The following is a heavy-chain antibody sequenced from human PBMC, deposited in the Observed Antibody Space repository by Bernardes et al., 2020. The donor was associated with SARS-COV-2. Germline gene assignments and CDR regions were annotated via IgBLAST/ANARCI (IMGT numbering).Heavy chain of an antibody. CDR1: RYTFGAYD. CDR3: ARGGGHCSSGTCYSYWYFDL. D-gene: IGHD2-15*01. CDR2: MNPNSGNT. J-gene: IGHJ2*01. Sequence: ASVKVSCEALRYTFGAYDINWVRQATGQGLEWMGWMNPNSGNTGYAQKFQGRVTMTRDTSINTAYLELSSLRSEDTAVYYCARGGGHCSSGTCYSYWYFDLWGHGTLVTVSS. V-gene: IGHV1-8*01.